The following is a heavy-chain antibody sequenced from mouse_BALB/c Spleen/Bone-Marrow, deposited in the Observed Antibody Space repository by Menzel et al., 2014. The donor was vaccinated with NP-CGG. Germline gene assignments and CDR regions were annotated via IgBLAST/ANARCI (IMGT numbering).Heavy chain of an antibody. Sequence: VHLVESGPGLVAPSQSLSITCTISGFSLTSYGVHWVRQPPGKGLEWRVVIWSDGSTTYNSALKSRLSISKNNSKSQVFLKMNSLQTDDTAMYCCARRGSFYAMDYWGQGTSVTVSS. V-gene: IGHV2-6-1*01. CDR1: GFSLTSYG. J-gene: IGHJ4*01. CDR2: IWSDGST. CDR3: ARRGSFYAMDY.